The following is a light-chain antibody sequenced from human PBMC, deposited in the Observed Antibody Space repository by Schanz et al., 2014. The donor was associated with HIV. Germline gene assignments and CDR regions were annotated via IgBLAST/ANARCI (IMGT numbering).Light chain of an antibody. CDR2: DVN. CDR3: CSYAGSYTSLYV. V-gene: IGLV2-11*01. J-gene: IGLJ1*01. Sequence: SVLTQPRSVSGSPGQSVTISCTGTSSDVADYNSVSWYQQHPGKAPKLMIYDVNKRPSGVPDRFSGSKSGNTASLAISGLQAEDEADYYCCSYAGSYTSLYVFGTGTKLTVL. CDR1: SSDVADYNS.